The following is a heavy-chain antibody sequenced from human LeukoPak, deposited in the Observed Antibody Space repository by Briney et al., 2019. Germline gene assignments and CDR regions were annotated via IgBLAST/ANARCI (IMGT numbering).Heavy chain of an antibody. CDR2: ISSSSSYI. D-gene: IGHD3-10*01. CDR3: ATTDFMVRGLSV. J-gene: IGHJ4*02. Sequence: GGSLRLSCAASGFTFSSYSMNWVRQAPGKGLEWVSSISSSSSYIYYADSVKGRFTISRDNAKNSLYLQMNSLRAEDTAVYYCATTDFMVRGLSVWGQGTLVTVSS. CDR1: GFTFSSYS. V-gene: IGHV3-21*01.